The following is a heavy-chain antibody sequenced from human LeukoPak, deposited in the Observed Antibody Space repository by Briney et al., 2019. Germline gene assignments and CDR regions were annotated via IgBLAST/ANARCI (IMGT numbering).Heavy chain of an antibody. CDR1: GYTFTGYY. CDR2: IIPNSGAT. J-gene: IGHJ4*02. Sequence: VPSVKVSCKASGYTFTGYYMHWVRHAPGQGLEWMGWIIPNSGATNYTQNLQGRVTMTRDTSISTAYMELKRMTSDDTAVYYCARQLGATSRDYWGQGTLVTVSS. CDR3: ARQLGATSRDY. V-gene: IGHV1-2*02. D-gene: IGHD3-16*01.